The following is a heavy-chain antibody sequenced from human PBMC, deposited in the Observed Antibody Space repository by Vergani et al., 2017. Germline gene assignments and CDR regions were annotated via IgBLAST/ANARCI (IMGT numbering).Heavy chain of an antibody. J-gene: IGHJ6*02. Sequence: QVQLVQSGAEVKKPGASVKVSCKASGYTFTGYYMHWVRQAPGQGLEWMGWINPNSGGTNYAQKFQGRVTMTRDTSISTAYMELSRLRSDDTAVYYCARDQNGVVPAAMRYYYGMDVWGQGTTVTVSS. CDR2: INPNSGGT. CDR3: ARDQNGVVPAAMRYYYGMDV. V-gene: IGHV1-2*02. CDR1: GYTFTGYY. D-gene: IGHD2-2*01.